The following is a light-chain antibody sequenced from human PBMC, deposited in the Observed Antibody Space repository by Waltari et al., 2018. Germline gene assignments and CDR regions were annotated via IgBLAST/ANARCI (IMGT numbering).Light chain of an antibody. CDR1: SPDIGAVSD. Sequence: QSVLPQPPSVSGAPGQRVTIPCTGSSPDIGAVSDVHWYQQLPGTAPKLLIYGNSNRPSGVPDRFSGSKSGTSASLAITGLQAEDEADYYCQSYDSSLRVFGTGTKVTVL. V-gene: IGLV1-40*01. CDR3: QSYDSSLRV. CDR2: GNS. J-gene: IGLJ1*01.